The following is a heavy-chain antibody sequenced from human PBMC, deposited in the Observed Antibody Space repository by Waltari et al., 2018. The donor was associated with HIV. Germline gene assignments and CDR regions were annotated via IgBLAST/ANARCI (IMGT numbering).Heavy chain of an antibody. CDR3: VRDNVMDV. Sequence: EVQVVQSGAEVKKPGESLRISCQGSDYSFTNYWVVWVRQIPGRGLEWMGIINPRDSDTRYSQSFQGQVTISVDKSLSTAYLQWSSLKASDTAMYYCVRDNVMDVWGQGATVTVSS. D-gene: IGHD1-20*01. V-gene: IGHV5-51*03. CDR2: INPRDSDT. CDR1: DYSFTNYW. J-gene: IGHJ6*02.